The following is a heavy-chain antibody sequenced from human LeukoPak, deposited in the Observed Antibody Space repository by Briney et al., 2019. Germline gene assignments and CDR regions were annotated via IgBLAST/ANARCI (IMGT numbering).Heavy chain of an antibody. V-gene: IGHV4-39*07. Sequence: PSETLSLTCTVSGVSITGISYYWGWIRQPPGKGLEWIGSIYYSGSTYYNPSLKSRVTISVDTSKNQFSLKLSSVTAADTAVYYCARENGSGSRNNDAFDIWGQGTMVTVSS. CDR2: IYYSGST. CDR1: GVSITGISYY. D-gene: IGHD3-10*01. J-gene: IGHJ3*02. CDR3: ARENGSGSRNNDAFDI.